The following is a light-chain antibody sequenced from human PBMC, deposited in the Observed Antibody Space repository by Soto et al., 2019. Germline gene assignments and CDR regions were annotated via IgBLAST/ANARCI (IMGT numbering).Light chain of an antibody. CDR1: QSVSSNY. CDR3: QQYGSSPPLT. V-gene: IGKV3-20*01. CDR2: GAS. Sequence: EIVLTQSPVTLSLSPGERATLSCRPSQSVSSNYLAWYQQKPGQAPRLLIYGASSRATGIPDRFSGSGSGTDFTLTISRLEPEDFAVYYCQQYGSSPPLTFGGGTKVDIK. J-gene: IGKJ4*01.